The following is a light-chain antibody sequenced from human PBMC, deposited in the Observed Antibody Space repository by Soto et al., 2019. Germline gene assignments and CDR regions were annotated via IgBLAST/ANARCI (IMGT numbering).Light chain of an antibody. CDR1: QTIDTF. CDR2: GAS. Sequence: DIQMTQSPPSLSASVGDRVTITCRASQTIDTFANWYRQKPGKAPKLLIFGASSLHSGVPSRFSGSGSGTDFTLTITSLQPEDFATYYCQQSYTLPLTFGGGTRVEIK. CDR3: QQSYTLPLT. V-gene: IGKV1-39*01. J-gene: IGKJ4*01.